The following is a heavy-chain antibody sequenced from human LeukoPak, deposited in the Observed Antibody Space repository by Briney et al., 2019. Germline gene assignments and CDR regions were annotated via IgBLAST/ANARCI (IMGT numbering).Heavy chain of an antibody. CDR2: IRSSSSYI. CDR1: GFTLSSYS. CDR3: ARDGGRMDV. D-gene: IGHD6-25*01. J-gene: IGHJ6*01. Sequence: GGSLRLLCAPSGFTLSSYSMKGVRGAPGKGLEWGSTIRSSSSYIYYADSVKGRFTMSRDNAKESLYLQMISLRAEDAAVYYCARDGGRMDVWGQGTTVTVSS. V-gene: IGHV3-21*01.